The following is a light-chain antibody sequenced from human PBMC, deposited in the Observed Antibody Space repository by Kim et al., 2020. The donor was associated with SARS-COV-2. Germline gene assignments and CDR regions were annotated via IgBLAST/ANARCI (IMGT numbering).Light chain of an antibody. V-gene: IGKV1-39*01. J-gene: IGKJ1*01. CDR1: QSISSY. CDR3: QQGYRTPRT. Sequence: DIQMTQSPSSLSASVGDSITITCRASQSISSYLNWYQQKPGKAPELLIYSTSRLQSGVPSRFSGSGSGTDSTLTIDSLQPEDFATYYCQQGYRTPRTSGQGTKVDIK. CDR2: STS.